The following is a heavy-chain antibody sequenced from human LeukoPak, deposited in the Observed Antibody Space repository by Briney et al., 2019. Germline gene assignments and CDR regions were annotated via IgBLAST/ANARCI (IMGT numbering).Heavy chain of an antibody. CDR3: AKGLWGAYYYGMDV. Sequence: GGSLRLSCAPSGFTFSNYAMSWVRQAPGKGLEWVSVISGSGVTTDYADSVMGRSTISRDNSRNALYLQLVSLRAEDTAIYFCAKGLWGAYYYGMDVWGQGTTVTVSS. CDR1: GFTFSNYA. J-gene: IGHJ6*02. CDR2: ISGSGVTT. V-gene: IGHV3-23*01. D-gene: IGHD3-16*01.